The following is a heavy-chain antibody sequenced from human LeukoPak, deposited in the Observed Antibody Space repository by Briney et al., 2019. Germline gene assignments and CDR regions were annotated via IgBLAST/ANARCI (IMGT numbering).Heavy chain of an antibody. D-gene: IGHD6-13*01. J-gene: IGHJ3*02. CDR3: ARGRQQLVKGGDAFDI. CDR2: IYHSGST. Sequence: PSQTLSLTCAVSGGSISSGGYSWSWIRQPPGKGLEWIGYIYHSGSTYYNPSLKSRVTISVDRSKNQFSLKLSSVTAADTAVYYCARGRQQLVKGGDAFDIWGQGTMVTVSS. V-gene: IGHV4-30-2*01. CDR1: GGSISSGGYS.